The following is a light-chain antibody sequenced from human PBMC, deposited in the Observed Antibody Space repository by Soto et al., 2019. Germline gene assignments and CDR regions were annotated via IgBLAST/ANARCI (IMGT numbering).Light chain of an antibody. CDR1: QSIRSER. Sequence: EIVLTQSPDTLSLSPGERATLSCRASQSIRSERLAWYQQKPGQAPRLVIFDASNRASGMPERFSGSGSGTDFTLTIARLEPEDFAVYYCQEYDGAPITFGLGTRLAIK. V-gene: IGKV3-20*01. CDR2: DAS. CDR3: QEYDGAPIT. J-gene: IGKJ5*01.